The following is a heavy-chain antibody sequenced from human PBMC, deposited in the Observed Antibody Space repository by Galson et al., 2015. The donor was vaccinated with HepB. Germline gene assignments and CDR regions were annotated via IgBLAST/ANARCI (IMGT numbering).Heavy chain of an antibody. CDR1: GYSFTSYW. CDR2: IYPSDSDT. Sequence: QSGAEVKKPGESLKISCKGSGYSFTSYWIGWVRQMPGKGLEWMGIIYPSDSDTRYSPSFQGHVTISADKSISTAYLQWSSLKASDTAMYYCASRHRDGYNGPAHLDAFDIWGQGTMVTVSS. CDR3: ASRHRDGYNGPAHLDAFDI. V-gene: IGHV5-51*01. J-gene: IGHJ3*02. D-gene: IGHD5-24*01.